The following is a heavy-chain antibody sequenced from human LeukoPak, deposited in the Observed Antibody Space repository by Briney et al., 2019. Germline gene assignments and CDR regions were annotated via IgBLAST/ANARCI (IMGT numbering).Heavy chain of an antibody. CDR1: GGSISSYY. J-gene: IGHJ4*02. Sequence: SETLSPTCTVSGGSISSYYWSWIRQPPGKRLEWIGYIYHSGSTNYNSSLKSRVTISVDTSKNQFSLKLSSVTAADTAVYYCARHAAFAEYQSHLTHFDYWGQGTLVTVSS. V-gene: IGHV4-59*08. CDR3: ARHAAFAEYQSHLTHFDY. CDR2: IYHSGST. D-gene: IGHD2-2*01.